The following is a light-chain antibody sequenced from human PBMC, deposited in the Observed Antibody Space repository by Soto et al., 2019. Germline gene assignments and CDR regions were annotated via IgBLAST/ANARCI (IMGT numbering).Light chain of an antibody. CDR3: SSYTSSSTRV. J-gene: IGLJ1*01. V-gene: IGLV2-14*01. CDR2: EVS. Sequence: QSVLAQPASVAGSPGQSITISCTGTSSDVGGYNYVSSYQQHPGKAPKLMIYEVSNRPSGVSNRFSGSKSGNTASLTISGLQADDEADYYCSSYTSSSTRVFGTATKLT. CDR1: SSDVGGYNY.